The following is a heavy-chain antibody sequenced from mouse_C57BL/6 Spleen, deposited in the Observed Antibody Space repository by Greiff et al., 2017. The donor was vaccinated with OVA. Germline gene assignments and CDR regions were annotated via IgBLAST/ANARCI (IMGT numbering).Heavy chain of an antibody. CDR1: GYAFTNYL. D-gene: IGHD2-14*01. CDR2: INPGSGGT. Sequence: VQGVESGAELVRPGTSVKVSCKASGYAFTNYLIEWVKQRPGQGLAWIGVINPGSGGTNYNEKFKGKATLTADNSSSTAYMQLSSLTSEDSAVYFCARAGYSDYFDYWGQGTTLTVSS. V-gene: IGHV1-54*01. J-gene: IGHJ2*01. CDR3: ARAGYSDYFDY.